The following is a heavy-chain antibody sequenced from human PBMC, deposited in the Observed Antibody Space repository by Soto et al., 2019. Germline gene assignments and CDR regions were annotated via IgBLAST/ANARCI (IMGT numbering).Heavy chain of an antibody. J-gene: IGHJ4*02. CDR2: IIPIFGTA. Sequence: QVQLVQSGAEVKKPGSSVKVSCKASGGTFSSYAISWVRQAPGQGLEWMGGIIPIFGTANYAQKFQGRVTITAXXSXSXDYMELSSLRSEDTAVYYCARERSGPYYYDSSGFDYWGQGTLVTVSS. V-gene: IGHV1-69*12. D-gene: IGHD3-22*01. CDR1: GGTFSSYA. CDR3: ARERSGPYYYDSSGFDY.